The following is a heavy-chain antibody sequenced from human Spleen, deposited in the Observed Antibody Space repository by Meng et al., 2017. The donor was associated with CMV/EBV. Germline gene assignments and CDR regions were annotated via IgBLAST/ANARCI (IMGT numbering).Heavy chain of an antibody. V-gene: IGHV1-18*01. CDR1: GYTFTSYG. J-gene: IGHJ4*02. CDR2: ISAYNGNT. D-gene: IGHD1-26*01. Sequence: ASGYTFTSYGISWVRQAPGQGLEWMGWISAYNGNTNYAQKLQGRVTMTTDTSTSTAYMELRSLRSDDTAVYYCARDLKVGALDCFDYWGQGTLVTVSS. CDR3: ARDLKVGALDCFDY.